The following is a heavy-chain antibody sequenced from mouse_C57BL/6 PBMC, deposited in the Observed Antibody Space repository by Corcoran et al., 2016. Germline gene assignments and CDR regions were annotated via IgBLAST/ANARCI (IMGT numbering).Heavy chain of an antibody. V-gene: IGHV1-66*01. D-gene: IGHD1-1*01. CDR2: IYPGSGNT. CDR1: GYSFTSYY. J-gene: IGHJ2*01. Sequence: QVQLQQSGPELVKPGASVKISCKASGYSFTSYYIHWVKQRPGQGLEWIGWIYPGSGNTKYNEKFKGKATLTADTSSSTAYMKLSSLTSEDSAVYYCARGLIYYYVSSYFDYWGQGTTLTVSS. CDR3: ARGLIYYYVSSYFDY.